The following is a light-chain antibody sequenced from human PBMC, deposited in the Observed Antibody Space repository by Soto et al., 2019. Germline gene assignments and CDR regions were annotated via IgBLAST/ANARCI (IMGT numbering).Light chain of an antibody. CDR2: AAS. J-gene: IGKJ1*01. CDR3: LPDYNYPRT. Sequence: AIQMTQSPSSLSASVGDRVNITCRTSQGIRNVLGWFQQKPGKAPKLLINAASNLQSGVPSRFSGSGSGTDFTLTIISLQPEDFATYYCLPDYNYPRTFGQGTKVEIK. V-gene: IGKV1-6*01. CDR1: QGIRNV.